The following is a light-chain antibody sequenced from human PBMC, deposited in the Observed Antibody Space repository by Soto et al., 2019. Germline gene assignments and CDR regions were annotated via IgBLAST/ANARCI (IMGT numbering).Light chain of an antibody. CDR3: SSFTNSGTVV. J-gene: IGLJ2*01. V-gene: IGLV2-14*01. Sequence: QSVLTQPASVSGSPGQSITISCTGTSSDIGGYNYVSWYQQHPGKVPKLMIYEVSNRPSGVSDRFSGSRSGNTASLTISGLQAEDEAYYYCSSFTNSGTVVFGGGTKLTVL. CDR2: EVS. CDR1: SSDIGGYNY.